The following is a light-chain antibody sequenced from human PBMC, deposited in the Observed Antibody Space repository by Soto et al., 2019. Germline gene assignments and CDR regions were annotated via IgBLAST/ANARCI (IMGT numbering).Light chain of an antibody. Sequence: DIQMTQSPSTLSASVGDRVTITCRASHSISTWLAWYQQKPGKAPKLLIYKASSLQIGVPSRFSGSGSGTEFTLTIRSLQPDDFATYYCQQYNSYWTFDQGTKVEIK. V-gene: IGKV1-5*03. CDR1: HSISTW. J-gene: IGKJ1*01. CDR2: KAS. CDR3: QQYNSYWT.